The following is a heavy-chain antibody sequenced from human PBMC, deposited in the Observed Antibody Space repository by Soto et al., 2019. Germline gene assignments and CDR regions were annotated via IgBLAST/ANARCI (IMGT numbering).Heavy chain of an antibody. V-gene: IGHV3-53*01. CDR2: IYSGGST. CDR3: AREHLRHNYGMDV. D-gene: IGHD3-3*01. CDR1: GFTVSSNY. J-gene: IGHJ6*02. Sequence: EVQLVESGGCLIQPGGSLRLSCAASGFTVSSNYMSWVRQAPGKGLEWVSVIYSGGSTYYADSVKGRFTISRDNSKNTLYLQMNSLRAEDTAVYYCAREHLRHNYGMDVWGQGTTVTVSS.